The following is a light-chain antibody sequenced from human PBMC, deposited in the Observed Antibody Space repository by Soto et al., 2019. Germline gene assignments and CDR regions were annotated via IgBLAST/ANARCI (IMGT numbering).Light chain of an antibody. J-gene: IGLJ2*01. V-gene: IGLV1-47*02. CDR3: AAWDDSLSGVV. CDR1: SSNIGTNY. Sequence: QSLLTQPPSAYGTPGQRVTISCSGSSSNIGTNYVYWYQQLPGTAPKLLIYGNNQRPSGVPDRFSGSKSGTSASLAISGLRSEDEADYYCAAWDDSLSGVVFGGGTKLTVL. CDR2: GNN.